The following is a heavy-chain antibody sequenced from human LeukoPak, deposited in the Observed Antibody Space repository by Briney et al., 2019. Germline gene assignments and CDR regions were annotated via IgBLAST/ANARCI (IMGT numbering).Heavy chain of an antibody. Sequence: ASVKVSCKASGGTFSSYAISWVRQAPGQGLEWMGGIIPIFGTANYAQKFRGRVTITADESTSTAYMELSSLRSEDTAVYYCARDNPTLYDYVWGSYRYSGMDVWGQGTTVTVSS. D-gene: IGHD3-16*02. CDR1: GGTFSSYA. J-gene: IGHJ6*02. CDR3: ARDNPTLYDYVWGSYRYSGMDV. CDR2: IIPIFGTA. V-gene: IGHV1-69*01.